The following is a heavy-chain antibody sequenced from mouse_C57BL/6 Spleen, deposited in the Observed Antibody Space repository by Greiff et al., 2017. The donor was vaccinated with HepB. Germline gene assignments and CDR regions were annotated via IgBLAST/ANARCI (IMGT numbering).Heavy chain of an antibody. Sequence: EVMLVESGGGLVKPGGSLKLSCAASGFTFSDYGMHWVRQAPEKGLEWVAYISSGSSTIYYADTVKGRFTISRDNAKNTLFLQMTSLRSEDTAMYYCARPGVATSYFDVWGTGTTVTVSS. D-gene: IGHD1-1*01. J-gene: IGHJ1*03. CDR3: ARPGVATSYFDV. CDR1: GFTFSDYG. CDR2: ISSGSSTI. V-gene: IGHV5-17*01.